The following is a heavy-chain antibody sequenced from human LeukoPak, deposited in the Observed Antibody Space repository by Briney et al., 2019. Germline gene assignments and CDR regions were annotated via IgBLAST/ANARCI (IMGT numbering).Heavy chain of an antibody. V-gene: IGHV3-66*01. CDR1: EFSVGSNY. CDR3: ARVGDSGAFDI. Sequence: GGSLRLSCAASEFSVGSNYMTWVRQAPGKGVEWVSLIYSGGSTYYADSVKGRFTISRDNSKNTLYLQMNSLRAEDTAVYYCARVGDSGAFDIWGQETMVTVSS. CDR2: IYSGGST. D-gene: IGHD3-10*01. J-gene: IGHJ3*02.